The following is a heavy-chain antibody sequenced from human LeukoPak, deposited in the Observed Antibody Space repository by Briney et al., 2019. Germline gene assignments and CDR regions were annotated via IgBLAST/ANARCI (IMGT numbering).Heavy chain of an antibody. D-gene: IGHD1-26*01. CDR3: ARDDNSEYSDDAFDI. Sequence: SETLSLTCSVSGASIRSYSWSWLRQPVGKGLEWIGRIHTSASTEYNPSLKSRVTMSVDTSKNQFSLKLNSVTAADTAVYFCARDDNSEYSDDAFDIWGQGTLVTVSS. CDR1: GASIRSYS. CDR2: IHTSAST. J-gene: IGHJ3*02. V-gene: IGHV4-4*07.